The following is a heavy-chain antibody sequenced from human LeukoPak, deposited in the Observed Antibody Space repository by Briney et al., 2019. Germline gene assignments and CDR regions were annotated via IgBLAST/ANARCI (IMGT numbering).Heavy chain of an antibody. V-gene: IGHV4-30-2*01. Sequence: SQTLSLTCAVSGGSITGDTYYWSWIRQPPGKGLEWIGYILHSGSTYYNPSLKSRVTISIDASKSQFSLKLSSVTAADTAVYYCAKTRDFWSGYFDYWGHGALVTVSS. J-gene: IGHJ4*01. CDR3: AKTRDFWSGYFDY. CDR1: GGSITGDTYY. CDR2: ILHSGST. D-gene: IGHD3-3*01.